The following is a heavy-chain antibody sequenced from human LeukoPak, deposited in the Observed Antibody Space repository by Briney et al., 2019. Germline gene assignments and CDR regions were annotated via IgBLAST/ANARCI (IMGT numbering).Heavy chain of an antibody. CDR3: ARAGPYYYDSSGCDY. V-gene: IGHV1-18*01. J-gene: IGHJ4*02. CDR2: ISAYNGNT. CDR1: GYTFTSYG. Sequence: ASVKVSCKASGYTFTSYGISWVRQAPGQGLEWMGWISAYNGNTNYAQKLQGRVTMTTDTSTSTAYMELRSLRSDDTAVYYCARAGPYYYDSSGCDYRGQGTLVTVSS. D-gene: IGHD3-22*01.